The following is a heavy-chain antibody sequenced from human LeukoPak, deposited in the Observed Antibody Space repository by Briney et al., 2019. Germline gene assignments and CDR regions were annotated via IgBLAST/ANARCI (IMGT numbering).Heavy chain of an antibody. V-gene: IGHV1-8*01. CDR2: MNPNSGNT. J-gene: IGHJ5*02. D-gene: IGHD3-10*01. CDR1: GYTFTSYD. CDR3: ARARVRGVILWFDP. Sequence: ASVKVSCKASGYTFTSYDINWVRQATGQGLEWMGWMNPNSGNTGYAQKFQGRVTMTRNTSISTAYMELSSLRSEDTAVYYCARARVRGVILWFDPWGQGTLVTVSS.